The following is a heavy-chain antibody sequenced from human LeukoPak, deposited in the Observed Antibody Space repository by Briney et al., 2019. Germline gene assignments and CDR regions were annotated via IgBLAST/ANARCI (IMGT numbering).Heavy chain of an antibody. J-gene: IGHJ6*03. CDR2: INHSGST. V-gene: IGHV4-34*01. Sequence: SETLSLTCAVYGGSFSGYYWSWIRQPPGKGLEWIGEINHSGSTNYNPSLKSRVTISVDTSKNQLSLKLSSATAADTAVYYCARDQGYCSGGSCFPAFSYYYYYMDVWGKGTTVTVSS. D-gene: IGHD2-15*01. CDR3: ARDQGYCSGGSCFPAFSYYYYYMDV. CDR1: GGSFSGYY.